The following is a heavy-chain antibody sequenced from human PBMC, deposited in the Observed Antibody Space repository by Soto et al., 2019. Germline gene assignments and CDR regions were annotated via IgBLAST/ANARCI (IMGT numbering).Heavy chain of an antibody. D-gene: IGHD6-19*01. CDR2: ISTSGATR. Sequence: EVQLVESGGGLVQPGGSLRLCCVASGFTFSTDSMNWVRQAPGKGLKWVAHISTSGATRYYADSVKGRFTISRDNAKTSLYLQMDSLRNEDTAVYYCARFFGSGFDYWGQGTLVTVSS. CDR1: GFTFSTDS. V-gene: IGHV3-48*02. CDR3: ARFFGSGFDY. J-gene: IGHJ4*02.